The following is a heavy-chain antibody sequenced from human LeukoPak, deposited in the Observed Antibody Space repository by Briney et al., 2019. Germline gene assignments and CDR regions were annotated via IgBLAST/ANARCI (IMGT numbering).Heavy chain of an antibody. V-gene: IGHV3-11*04. CDR2: ISSSGSTI. D-gene: IGHD6-19*01. J-gene: IGHJ4*02. CDR1: GFTFSDYY. Sequence: PGGSLRLSFAAPGFTFSDYYMSWIRQVPGKGLEWVSYISSSGSTIYYADSVKGRFTISRDNAKNSLYLQMNSLRAEDTAVYYCARVSSGWSYFDYWGQGTLVTVSS. CDR3: ARVSSGWSYFDY.